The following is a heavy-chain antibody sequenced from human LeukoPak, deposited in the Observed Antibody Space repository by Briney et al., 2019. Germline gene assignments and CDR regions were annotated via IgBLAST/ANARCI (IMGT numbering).Heavy chain of an antibody. CDR2: IYSDGST. D-gene: IGHD6-13*01. CDR1: GFTVSSNY. Sequence: GGSLRLSCAASGFTVSSNYMSWVRQAPGKGPEWVSVIYSDGSTYYADSVKGRFTVSRDTSKNTLYLQMNSLRTEDTAVDYCARDLAAGGTYPHYWGQGTLVSVSS. CDR3: ARDLAAGGTYPHY. V-gene: IGHV3-53*01. J-gene: IGHJ4*02.